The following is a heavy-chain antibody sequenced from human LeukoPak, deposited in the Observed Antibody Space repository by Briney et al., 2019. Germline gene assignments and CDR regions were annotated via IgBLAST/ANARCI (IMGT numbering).Heavy chain of an antibody. CDR1: GFTFSNYG. CDR2: ISSSGSAK. D-gene: IGHD2-2*03. V-gene: IGHV3-48*02. CDR3: ASGSGH. Sequence: GGPLRLSCAASGFTFSNYGLNWVRQAPGKGLEWVSHISSSGSAKYYADSVKGRFTISRDNAKNSLYLQMNSQRDEDTAVFYCASGSGHWGQGTLVTVSS. J-gene: IGHJ4*02.